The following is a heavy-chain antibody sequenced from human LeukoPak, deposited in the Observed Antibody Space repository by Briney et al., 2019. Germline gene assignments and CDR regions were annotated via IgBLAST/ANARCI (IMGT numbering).Heavy chain of an antibody. CDR2: IYYSGST. Sequence: SEPLSLPCTVYGGSIRSYYWSWIRQPPAKGLEGIGYIYYSGSTHYNPSLKSRATIPEGTSKNQFSLKLSSVTAAATDVYYGARDQPPAPPGPSYYYYGMDVWGQGTTVTVSS. CDR3: ARDQPPAPPGPSYYYYGMDV. V-gene: IGHV4-59*01. J-gene: IGHJ6*02. CDR1: GGSIRSYY.